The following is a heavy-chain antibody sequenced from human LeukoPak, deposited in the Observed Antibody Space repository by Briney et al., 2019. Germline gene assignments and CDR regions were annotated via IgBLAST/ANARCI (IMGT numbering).Heavy chain of an antibody. D-gene: IGHD2-15*01. Sequence: ASVKVSCKASGYTFTSYGISWVRQAPGQGLEWMGWISSYNGNTNYAQKLQGRVTMTTDTSTSTAYMELRSLRSDDTAVYYCARASPRYCSGGSCYGQKYYFDYWGQGTLVTVSS. CDR1: GYTFTSYG. V-gene: IGHV1-18*01. J-gene: IGHJ4*02. CDR3: ARASPRYCSGGSCYGQKYYFDY. CDR2: ISSYNGNT.